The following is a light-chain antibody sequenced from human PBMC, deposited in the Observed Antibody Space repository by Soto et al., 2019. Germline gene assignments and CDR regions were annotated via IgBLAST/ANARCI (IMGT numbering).Light chain of an antibody. Sequence: DIQMTQSPSSVSASVGDRVTFTCRASQGISTWLAWYQQKPGKAPKLLIYAPSSLQSGVPSRFSGSGSGTDFTLTISTLQPEDFASYYCQHDNSYPFTFGPGTKVYIK. CDR2: APS. CDR3: QHDNSYPFT. CDR1: QGISTW. V-gene: IGKV1-12*01. J-gene: IGKJ3*01.